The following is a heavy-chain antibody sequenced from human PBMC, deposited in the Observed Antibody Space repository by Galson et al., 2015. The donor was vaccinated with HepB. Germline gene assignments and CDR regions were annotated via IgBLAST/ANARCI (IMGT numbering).Heavy chain of an antibody. V-gene: IGHV3-7*03. CDR1: GDTIRSDW. J-gene: IGHJ4*02. D-gene: IGHD4-23*01. CDR2: IKQDGSEK. CDR3: ARDQMTTVVNYFDY. Sequence: SRRRDGAASGDTIRSDWMSWVRQAPGKGLEWVANIKQDGSEKYYVDSVKGRFTISRDNAKNSLYLQMNSLRAEDTAVYYCARDQMTTVVNYFDYWGQGTLVPVSS.